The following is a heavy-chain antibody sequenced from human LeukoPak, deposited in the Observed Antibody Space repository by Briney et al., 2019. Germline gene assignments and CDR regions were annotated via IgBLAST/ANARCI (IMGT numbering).Heavy chain of an antibody. CDR3: ALSQPGIAAAGPFDY. J-gene: IGHJ4*02. D-gene: IGHD6-13*01. CDR2: IYPGDSDT. Sequence: GESLKISCKGSGYSFTSYWIGWVRQMPGKGLEWMGIIYPGDSDTRYSLSFQGQVTISADKSISTAYLQWSNLKASDTAMYYCALSQPGIAAAGPFDYWGQGTLVTVSS. V-gene: IGHV5-51*01. CDR1: GYSFTSYW.